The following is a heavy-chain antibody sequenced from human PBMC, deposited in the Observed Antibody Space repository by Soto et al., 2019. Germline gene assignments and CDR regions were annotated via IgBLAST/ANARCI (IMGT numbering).Heavy chain of an antibody. CDR2: TYYRSYWYY. D-gene: IGHD3-10*02. CDR1: GDRVSSYTAT. V-gene: IGHV6-1*01. CDR3: TREEKLLGVTKVGEVYDI. Sequence: QVQLQQSGPGLLEPSQTLSLTCAISGDRVSSYTATWTWIRQSPSRGLEWLGRTYYRSYWYYNYAVSVRSRIDIRPDTSRNQFSLQLNSVTPEDTAIYYCTREEKLLGVTKVGEVYDIWGQGTIVTVSS. J-gene: IGHJ3*02.